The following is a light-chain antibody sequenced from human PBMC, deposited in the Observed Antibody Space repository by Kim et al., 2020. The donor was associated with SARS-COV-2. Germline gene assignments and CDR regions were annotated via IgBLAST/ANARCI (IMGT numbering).Light chain of an antibody. CDR3: NSRDSSDNVI. CDR2: GKN. V-gene: IGLV3-19*01. CDR1: SLRSYY. J-gene: IGLJ2*01. Sequence: SSELTQDPAVSVALGQTVTITCQGDSLRSYYATWYQQKPGQAPILVIYGKNNRPSGIPDRFSGSSSGNTASLTITGTQAGDEADYYCNSRDSSDNVIFG.